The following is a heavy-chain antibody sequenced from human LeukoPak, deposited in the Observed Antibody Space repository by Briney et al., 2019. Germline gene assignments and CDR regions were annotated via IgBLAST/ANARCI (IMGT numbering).Heavy chain of an antibody. Sequence: GGSLRLSCAASGFTFSTYWMSWVRQAPGKGLEWVANIKQDGSEKYYADSVKGRFTVSRDNAKNSLYLQMNGLRAEDTAVYYCARYDYGGNYDYWGQGTLVTVSS. J-gene: IGHJ4*02. CDR2: IKQDGSEK. D-gene: IGHD4-23*01. CDR1: GFTFSTYW. CDR3: ARYDYGGNYDY. V-gene: IGHV3-7*04.